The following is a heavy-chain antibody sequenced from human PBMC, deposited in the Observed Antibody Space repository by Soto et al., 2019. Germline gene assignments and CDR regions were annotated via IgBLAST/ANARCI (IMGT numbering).Heavy chain of an antibody. CDR2: MNPNSDNT. V-gene: IGHV1-8*01. CDR3: ARDYDFWSGYRDPYYYYGMDV. D-gene: IGHD3-3*01. J-gene: IGHJ6*02. CDR1: GYAFTSYD. Sequence: WSQVKVSCKAAGYAFTSYDSNWVRQATGKGLERMGWMNPNSDNTGYAQKFQGRVTMTRNTSISTAYMELRSLRSEDTAVYYCARDYDFWSGYRDPYYYYGMDVWVQGTTVTVSS.